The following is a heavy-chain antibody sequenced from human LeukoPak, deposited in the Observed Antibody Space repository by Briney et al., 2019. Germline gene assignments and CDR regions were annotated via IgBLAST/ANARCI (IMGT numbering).Heavy chain of an antibody. CDR2: ISAYNGNT. CDR3: ARGGGDRLGALDI. J-gene: IGHJ3*02. CDR1: GYTFTSYG. V-gene: IGHV1-18*01. D-gene: IGHD2-21*02. Sequence: ASVKVSGKASGYTFTSYGISWVRQAPGQGLEWMGWISAYNGNTNYAQKLQGRVTVTTDTSTSTAYMELRGLRSDDTAMYYCARGGGDRLGALDIWGQGAMVTVSS.